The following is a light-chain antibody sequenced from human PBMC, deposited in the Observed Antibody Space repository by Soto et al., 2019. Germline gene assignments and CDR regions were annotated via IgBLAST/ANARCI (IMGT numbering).Light chain of an antibody. CDR2: NNN. J-gene: IGLJ3*02. Sequence: QSALTQPPSASGAPGQRVIVSCSGSSSNIGANSVYWYQKLPGTAPKLLIYNNNRRPSGVPDRFSGSKSGTSASLAISGLRSEDEAYYYCTTWDDRRMSGVVFGGGTKVTVL. CDR3: TTWDDRRMSGVV. CDR1: SSNIGANS. V-gene: IGLV1-47*02.